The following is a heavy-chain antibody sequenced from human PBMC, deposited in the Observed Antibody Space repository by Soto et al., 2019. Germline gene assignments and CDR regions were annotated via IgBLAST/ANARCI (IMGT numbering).Heavy chain of an antibody. CDR2: IYYSGRT. CDR3: ARTKDYSSSLDY. CDR1: GGSSSSGGYY. V-gene: IGHV4-31*03. D-gene: IGHD6-6*01. J-gene: IGHJ4*02. Sequence: SETLSLACTVSGGSSSSGGYYWTWIRQHPGKGLEWIGCIYYSGRTYYNTSLKSRVTISVDTSKRQFSLKLSSVTAADTATYYCARTKDYSSSLDYWGQGAPVTVSS.